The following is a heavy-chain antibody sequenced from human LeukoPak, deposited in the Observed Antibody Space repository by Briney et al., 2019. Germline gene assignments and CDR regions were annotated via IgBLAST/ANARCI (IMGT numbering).Heavy chain of an antibody. CDR3: ASTRYYDFWSGYYAFDI. D-gene: IGHD3-3*01. Sequence: SVKVSCKASGGTFSSYTISWVRQAPGQGLEWMGWIIPILGIANYAQKFQGRVTITSDKSTSTAYMELSSLRSEDTAVYYCASTRYYDFWSGYYAFDIWGQGTMVTVSS. CDR2: IIPILGIA. J-gene: IGHJ3*02. V-gene: IGHV1-69*02. CDR1: GGTFSSYT.